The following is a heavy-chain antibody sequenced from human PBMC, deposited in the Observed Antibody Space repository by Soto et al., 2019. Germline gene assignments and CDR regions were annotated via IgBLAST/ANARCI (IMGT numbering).Heavy chain of an antibody. CDR1: GGSISSGGYS. CDR3: ASSGLLWFGEEGAFDI. Sequence: SETLSLTCAVSGGSISSGGYSWSWIRQPPGKGLEWIGYIYHSGSTYYNPSLKSRVTISVDRSKNQFSLKLSSVTAADTAVYYCASSGLLWFGEEGAFDIWGQGTMVTVSS. CDR2: IYHSGST. D-gene: IGHD3-10*01. V-gene: IGHV4-30-2*01. J-gene: IGHJ3*02.